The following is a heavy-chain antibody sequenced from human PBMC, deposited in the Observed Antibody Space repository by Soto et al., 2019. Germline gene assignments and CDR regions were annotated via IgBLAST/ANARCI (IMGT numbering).Heavy chain of an antibody. V-gene: IGHV3-48*03. J-gene: IGHJ4*02. CDR1: GFTFSNYE. CDR3: ARGLRIYYDRSGLHY. Sequence: EVQLVESGGGLVQPGGSLRLSCAASGFTFSNYEMNWVRQTPGKGLEWVSYISYTGSTIYYADSVRDRFTISRDNSKNSLYLQMNSLRAEDTAVYYCARGLRIYYDRSGLHYWGQGTLVTVSS. CDR2: ISYTGSTI. D-gene: IGHD3-22*01.